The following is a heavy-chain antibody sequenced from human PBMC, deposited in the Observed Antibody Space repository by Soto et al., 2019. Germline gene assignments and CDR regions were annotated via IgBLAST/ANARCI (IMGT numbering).Heavy chain of an antibody. CDR3: LGGVATTGHYYGFDV. J-gene: IGHJ6*02. CDR2: INPNTGDT. CDR1: GYVFTSYY. Sequence: QVQLVQSGAEVKKPGASVKVSCKASGYVFTSYYLQWARQAPGQGLEWMGWINPNTGDTYYARNFESRIPLTRDTSTNTASMELWNLRSADTAVYYCLGGVATTGHYYGFDVWGQGTAVNVSS. V-gene: IGHV1-2*02. D-gene: IGHD5-12*01.